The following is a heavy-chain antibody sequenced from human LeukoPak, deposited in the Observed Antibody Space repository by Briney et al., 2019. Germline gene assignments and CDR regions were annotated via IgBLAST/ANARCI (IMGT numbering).Heavy chain of an antibody. CDR2: IYHCGSV. J-gene: IGHJ4*02. CDR1: GGSISNYY. CDR3: ARGGGFGSPPAY. V-gene: IGHV4-59*01. D-gene: IGHD3-10*01. Sequence: SETLSLTCTVSGGSISNYYWSWIRQPPGKGLEWIGYIYHCGSVNYNPSLKSRVTVSVDTTNNQFSLKLNSVTAADTAVYYCARGGGFGSPPAYWGQGTLVTVSS.